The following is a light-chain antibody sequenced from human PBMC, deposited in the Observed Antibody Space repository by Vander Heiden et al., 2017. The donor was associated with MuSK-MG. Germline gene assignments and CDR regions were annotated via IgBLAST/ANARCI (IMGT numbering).Light chain of an antibody. CDR1: QNVNSN. CDR3: QQYNNYPNT. Sequence: EIVMTQSPATLSVSLGEWATLSCRASQNVNSNLAWYQQKPGQAPRLVIYGASTRATGIPARFSGSGSGTEFTLTISSLQSEDFAVYSCQQYNNYPNTFGGGTKLEIK. J-gene: IGKJ4*01. CDR2: GAS. V-gene: IGKV3-15*01.